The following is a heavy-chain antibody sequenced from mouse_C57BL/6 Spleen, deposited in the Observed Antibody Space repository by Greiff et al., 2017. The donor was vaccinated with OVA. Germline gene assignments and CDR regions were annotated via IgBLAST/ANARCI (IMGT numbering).Heavy chain of an antibody. Sequence: EVQLQQSGPELVKPGASVKISCKASGYSFTGYYMNWVKQSPEKSLEWIGEINPSTGGTTYNQKFKAKATLTVDKSSSTAYMQLKSLTSEDSAVYYCARGTWAYWGQGTLVTVSA. J-gene: IGHJ3*01. V-gene: IGHV1-42*01. CDR2: INPSTGGT. D-gene: IGHD3-3*01. CDR1: GYSFTGYY. CDR3: ARGTWAY.